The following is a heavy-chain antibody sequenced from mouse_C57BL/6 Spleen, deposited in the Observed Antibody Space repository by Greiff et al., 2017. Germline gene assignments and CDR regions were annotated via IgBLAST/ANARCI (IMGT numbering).Heavy chain of an antibody. CDR2: IWGVGST. V-gene: IGHV2-6*01. CDR3: ASEDGSSPFAY. Sequence: VQRVESGPGLVAPSQSLSITCTVSGFSLTSYGVDWVRQSPGKGLEWLGVIWGVGSTNYNSALKSRLSISKDNSKSQVFLKMNSLQNDDTAMYYCASEDGSSPFAYWGQGTLVTVSA. J-gene: IGHJ3*01. CDR1: GFSLTSYG. D-gene: IGHD1-1*01.